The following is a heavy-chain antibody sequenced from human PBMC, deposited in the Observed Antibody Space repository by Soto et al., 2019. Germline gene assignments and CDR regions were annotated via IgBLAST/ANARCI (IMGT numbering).Heavy chain of an antibody. J-gene: IGHJ4*02. CDR1: GGTFSSYA. D-gene: IGHD3-10*01. CDR2: IIPIFGTA. CDR3: ARGVRNGYKN. V-gene: IGHV1-69*13. Sequence: SVKVSCKASGGTFSSYAISWVQQAPGQGLEWMGGIIPIFGTANYAQKFQGRVTITADESTSTAYMELSSLRSEDTAVYYCARGVRNGYKNWGQGTLVTSPQ.